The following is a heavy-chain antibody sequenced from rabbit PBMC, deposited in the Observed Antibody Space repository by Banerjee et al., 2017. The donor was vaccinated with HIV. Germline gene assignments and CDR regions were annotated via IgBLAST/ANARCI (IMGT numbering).Heavy chain of an antibody. J-gene: IGHJ4*01. CDR2: INSSSGNT. D-gene: IGHD1-1*01. V-gene: IGHV1S45*01. Sequence: QEHLEESGGDLVKPEGSLTLTCTASGFSFSNKYVMCWVRQAPGKGLEWIACINSSSGNTVYARWAKGRFTISKTSSTTVTLQMTSLTAADTATYFCARDVAGSGIDDFGLRGPGTLVTVS. CDR1: GFSFSNKYV. CDR3: ARDVAGSGIDDFGL.